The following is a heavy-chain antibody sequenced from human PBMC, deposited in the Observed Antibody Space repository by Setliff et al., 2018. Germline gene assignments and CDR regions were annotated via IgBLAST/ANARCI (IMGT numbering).Heavy chain of an antibody. V-gene: IGHV4-34*01. Sequence: SETLSLTCGVYGGGGSFSNYYWSWIRQPPGKGLEWIGEISPVGSTNYDPSLRSRVTMSLDASKNRFSLNLTSVTAADTAVYFCATSGFCSSGSCYSFDDWGQGALVTVSS. CDR3: ATSGFCSSGSCYSFDD. D-gene: IGHD2-15*01. J-gene: IGHJ4*02. CDR1: GGGGSFSNYY. CDR2: ISPVGST.